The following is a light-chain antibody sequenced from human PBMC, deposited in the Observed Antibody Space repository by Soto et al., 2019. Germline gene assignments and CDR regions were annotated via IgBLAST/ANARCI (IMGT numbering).Light chain of an antibody. CDR1: QSVSSSY. J-gene: IGKJ4*01. CDR2: GAS. Sequence: EIVLTQSPGTLSLSPGERATLSCRASQSVSSSYLAWYQQKPGQAPRLLIYGASCRATGIPDRFSGGGSGTDFTLTIRRLEPEDFAVYYCQQYGSSPLTFGGGTKVEIK. V-gene: IGKV3-20*01. CDR3: QQYGSSPLT.